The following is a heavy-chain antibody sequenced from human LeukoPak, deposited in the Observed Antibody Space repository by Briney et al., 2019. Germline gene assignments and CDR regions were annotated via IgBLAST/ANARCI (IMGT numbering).Heavy chain of an antibody. CDR3: ARGPTLWRYYDSSGYYFGIDY. J-gene: IGHJ4*02. D-gene: IGHD3-22*01. CDR2: IYYSGST. Sequence: KPSETLSLTCTVSGGSISSSSYYWGWIRQPPGKGLEWIGSIYYSGSTYYNPSLKSRVTISVDTSKNQFSLKLSSVTAADTAVYYCARGPTLWRYYDSSGYYFGIDYWGQGTLVTVSS. V-gene: IGHV4-39*01. CDR1: GGSISSSSYY.